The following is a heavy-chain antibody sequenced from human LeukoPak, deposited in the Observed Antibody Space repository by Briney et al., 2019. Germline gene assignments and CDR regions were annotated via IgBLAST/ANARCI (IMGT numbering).Heavy chain of an antibody. CDR1: GGILSRYA. D-gene: IGHD1-1*01. V-gene: IGHV1-69*01. CDR3: ARSQYQVQSYWNEGDFYYMAV. Sequence: SVKVSCKASGGILSRYAISWVRQAPGQGLEWMGGIIPIFGTPNYAQKFQGKVTITADVSTSTAYMELSSLRSEDTAVYYCARSQYQVQSYWNEGDFYYMAVWGKGTTVTVSS. J-gene: IGHJ6*03. CDR2: IIPIFGTP.